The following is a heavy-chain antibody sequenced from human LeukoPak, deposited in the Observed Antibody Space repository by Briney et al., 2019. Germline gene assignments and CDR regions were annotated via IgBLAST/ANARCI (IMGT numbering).Heavy chain of an antibody. D-gene: IGHD2-15*01. Sequence: GESLKISCKGSGYSFTSYWIGWVRQMPGKGLEWMGIIYPGDSDTRYSPSFQGQVTISADKSISTANLQWNSLKASDTAMYYCARQEYCSGASCYTWFDPWGQGTLVTVSS. V-gene: IGHV5-51*01. J-gene: IGHJ5*02. CDR1: GYSFTSYW. CDR3: ARQEYCSGASCYTWFDP. CDR2: IYPGDSDT.